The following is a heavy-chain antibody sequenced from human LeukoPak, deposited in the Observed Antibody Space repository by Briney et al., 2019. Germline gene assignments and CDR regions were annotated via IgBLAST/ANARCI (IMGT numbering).Heavy chain of an antibody. Sequence: ASVKVSCKASGYTFTNFYLHWVRQAPGQGLEWMGIINPTTGSTTYAQKFQGRVTMTRDMSTSTVYMELSSLRSEDTAVYFCARDLNPQSIGMRAFDIWGQGTKVTASS. J-gene: IGHJ3*02. V-gene: IGHV1-46*01. D-gene: IGHD1-14*01. CDR1: GYTFTNFY. CDR3: ARDLNPQSIGMRAFDI. CDR2: INPTTGST.